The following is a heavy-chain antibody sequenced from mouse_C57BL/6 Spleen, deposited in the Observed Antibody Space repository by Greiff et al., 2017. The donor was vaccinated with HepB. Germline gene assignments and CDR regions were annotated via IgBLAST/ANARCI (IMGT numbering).Heavy chain of an antibody. CDR3: TTPSLYSNFAMDY. J-gene: IGHJ4*01. CDR2: IDPENGDT. D-gene: IGHD2-5*01. CDR1: GFNIKDDY. V-gene: IGHV14-4*01. Sequence: VQLQQSGAELVRPGASVKLSCTASGFNIKDDYMHWVKQRPEQGLEWIGWIDPENGDTEYASKFQGKATITADTSSNTAYLQLSSLTSEDTAVYYGTTPSLYSNFAMDYWGQGTSVTVSS.